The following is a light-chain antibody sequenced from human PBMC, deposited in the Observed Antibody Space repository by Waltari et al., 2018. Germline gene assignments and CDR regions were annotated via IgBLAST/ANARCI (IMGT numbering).Light chain of an antibody. V-gene: IGKV3-15*01. Sequence: EIVMTQSPATLSMSPGERATLSCRASQSVNTYVARYQLKPGQAPRLLIHSASARASGIPARFSGSGSGTEFSLTINTLQSEDVAIYYCQQYTKWPQTFGQGTKVGIK. CDR2: SAS. CDR1: QSVNTY. J-gene: IGKJ1*01. CDR3: QQYTKWPQT.